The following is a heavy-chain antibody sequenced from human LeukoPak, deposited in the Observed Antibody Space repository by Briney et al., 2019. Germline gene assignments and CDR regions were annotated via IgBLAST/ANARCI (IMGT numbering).Heavy chain of an antibody. V-gene: IGHV1-2*02. Sequence: GASVKVSCKASGYTFTGYYMHWVRQAPGQGLEWMGWINPNSGGTNYAQKFQGRVTMTRDTSISTAYMELSRLRSEDTAVYYCAREVQLWVHNWFDPWGQGTLVTVSS. CDR2: INPNSGGT. CDR1: GYTFTGYY. J-gene: IGHJ5*02. CDR3: AREVQLWVHNWFDP. D-gene: IGHD5-18*01.